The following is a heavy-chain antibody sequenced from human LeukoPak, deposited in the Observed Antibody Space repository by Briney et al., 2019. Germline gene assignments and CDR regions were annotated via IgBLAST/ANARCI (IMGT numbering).Heavy chain of an antibody. J-gene: IGHJ4*02. CDR3: ASEGGSYYFDY. D-gene: IGHD1-26*01. Sequence: KPSETLSLTCTVSGGSISSYYWSWIRQPPGKGLEWIGYIYYSGSTNYNPSLKSRVTISVDTSKNQFSLKLSSVTAADTAVYYCASEGGSYYFDYWGQGTLVTVSS. CDR1: GGSISSYY. CDR2: IYYSGST. V-gene: IGHV4-59*01.